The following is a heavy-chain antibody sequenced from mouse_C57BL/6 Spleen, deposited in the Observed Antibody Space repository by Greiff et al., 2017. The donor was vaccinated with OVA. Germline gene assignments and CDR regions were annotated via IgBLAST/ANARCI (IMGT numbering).Heavy chain of an antibody. D-gene: IGHD2-3*01. J-gene: IGHJ3*01. CDR3: ARWNDGYYLAWFAY. V-gene: IGHV1-55*01. CDR2: IYPGSGST. CDR1: GYTFTSYW. Sequence: VQLQQPGAELVKPGASVKMSCKASGYTFTSYWITWVKQRPGQGLEWIGDIYPGSGSTNYNEKFKSKATLTVDTSSSTAYMQLSSLTSEDSAVYYCARWNDGYYLAWFAYWGQGTLVTVSA.